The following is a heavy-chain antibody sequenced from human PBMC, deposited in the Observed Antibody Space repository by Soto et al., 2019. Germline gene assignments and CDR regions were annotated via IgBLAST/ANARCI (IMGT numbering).Heavy chain of an antibody. V-gene: IGHV6-1*01. J-gene: IGHJ4*02. CDR2: TYYRSKWYY. CDR3: ARDYSGYAYLDY. CDR1: GDSVSSNSAA. Sequence: QVQLQPSGPGLVKPSQTLSLTCAISGDSVSSNSAAWHWIRQSTSRGLEWLGRTYYRSKWYYDYAVAVKSRITIHPDASNNQLSLQQNSVTPEDTAVYYCARDYSGYAYLDYLDQGTLVTVSS. D-gene: IGHD5-12*01.